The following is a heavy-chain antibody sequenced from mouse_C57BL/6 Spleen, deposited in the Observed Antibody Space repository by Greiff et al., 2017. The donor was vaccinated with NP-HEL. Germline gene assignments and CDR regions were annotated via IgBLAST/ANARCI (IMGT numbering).Heavy chain of an antibody. CDR3: ASRRGSRYFDV. CDR2: IDPSDSYN. V-gene: IGHV1-59*01. CDR1: GYTFTSYW. J-gene: IGHJ1*03. Sequence: QVQLKQPGAELVRPGTSVKLSCKASGYTFTSYWMHWVKQRPGQGLEWIGVIDPSDSYNTYNQKFKGKATLTVDTSSSTAYMQLNIRTSEDYAVYDCASRRGSRYFDVWGTGTTVTVSS. D-gene: IGHD1-1*01.